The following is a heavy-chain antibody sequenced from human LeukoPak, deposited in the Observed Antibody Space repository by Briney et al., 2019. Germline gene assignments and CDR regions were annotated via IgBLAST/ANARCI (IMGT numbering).Heavy chain of an antibody. CDR2: IYYSGST. CDR3: ARKADYYDSSGYYPIFDY. Sequence: SETLSLTCTVSGGSVSSVGYYWSWIRQHPGKGLEWIGYIYYSGSTYYNPSLKSRVTISVDTSKNQFSLKLSSVTAADTAVYYCARKADYYDSSGYYPIFDYWGQGTLVTVSS. CDR1: GGSVSSVGYY. V-gene: IGHV4-31*03. J-gene: IGHJ4*02. D-gene: IGHD3-22*01.